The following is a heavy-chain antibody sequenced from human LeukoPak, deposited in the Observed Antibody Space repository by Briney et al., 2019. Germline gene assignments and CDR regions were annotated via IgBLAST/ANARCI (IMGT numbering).Heavy chain of an antibody. Sequence: PGRSLRLSCGASGFTFSSYAMHWVRQAPAKGLEWVAVIWYDGSNKYYADSVKGRFTISRDNSKNTLYLQMNSLRAEDTALYYCAKDISGYYSFDYWGQGNLVTVSS. CDR2: IWYDGSNK. J-gene: IGHJ4*02. CDR3: AKDISGYYSFDY. CDR1: GFTFSSYA. V-gene: IGHV3-30*04. D-gene: IGHD3-22*01.